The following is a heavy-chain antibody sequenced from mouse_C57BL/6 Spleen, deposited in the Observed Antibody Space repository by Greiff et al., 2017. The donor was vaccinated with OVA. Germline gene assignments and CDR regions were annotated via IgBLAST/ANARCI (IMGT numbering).Heavy chain of an antibody. CDR3: ATYYGSSYGYFDV. CDR1: GFTFSDYA. V-gene: IGHV5-17*01. CDR2: ISSGSSTI. J-gene: IGHJ1*03. Sequence: EVKLVESGGGLVKPGGSLKLSCAASGFTFSDYAMHWVRQAPEKGLEWVAYISSGSSTIYYADTVKGRFTISRDNAKNTLFLQMTSLRSEDTAMYYCATYYGSSYGYFDVWGTGTTVTVSS. D-gene: IGHD1-1*01.